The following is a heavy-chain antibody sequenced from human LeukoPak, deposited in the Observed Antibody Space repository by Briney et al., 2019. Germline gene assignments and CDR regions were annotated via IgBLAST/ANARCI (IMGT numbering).Heavy chain of an antibody. V-gene: IGHV3-23*01. Sequence: PSETLSLTCAVSGGSISSGGYSWSWVRQAPGKGLEWVSAISGSGGSTYYADSVKGRSTISRDNSKNTLYLQMNSLRAEDTAVYYCAKDMGYYDFWSGYYRSDYWGQGTLVTVSS. J-gene: IGHJ4*02. D-gene: IGHD3-3*01. CDR3: AKDMGYYDFWSGYYRSDY. CDR1: GGSISSGGYS. CDR2: ISGSGGST.